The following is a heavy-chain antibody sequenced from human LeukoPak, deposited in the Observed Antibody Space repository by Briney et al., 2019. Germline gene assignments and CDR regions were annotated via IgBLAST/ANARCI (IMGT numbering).Heavy chain of an antibody. CDR3: ARDILTGSPY. CDR1: GGSISSGGYS. D-gene: IGHD3-9*01. CDR2: IYYSGST. Sequence: SETLSLTCAVSGGSISSGGYSWSWLRQPPGKGLEWIGYIYYSGSTYSNPSLKSRVTISVDTSMNQLSLKLTSVTAADTAVYYCARDILTGSPYWGQGTLVTVSS. V-gene: IGHV4-30-4*07. J-gene: IGHJ4*02.